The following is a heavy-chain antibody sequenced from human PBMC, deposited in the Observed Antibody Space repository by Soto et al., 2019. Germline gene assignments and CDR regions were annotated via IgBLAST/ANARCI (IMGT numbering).Heavy chain of an antibody. CDR3: ATGQDYYDTGGNWFDP. J-gene: IGHJ5*02. CDR1: GGSISSGDYY. CDR2: IYYSGST. V-gene: IGHV4-30-4*01. D-gene: IGHD3-22*01. Sequence: SETLSLTCTVSGGSISSGDYYWSWIRQPPGKGLEWIGYIYYSGSTYYNPSLKSRVTISVDTSKNQFSLKLSSVTAADTAVYYCATGQDYYDTGGNWFDPWGQGTLVTVSS.